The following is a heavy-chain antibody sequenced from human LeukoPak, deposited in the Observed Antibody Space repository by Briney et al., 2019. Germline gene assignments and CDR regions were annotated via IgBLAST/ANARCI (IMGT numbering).Heavy chain of an antibody. V-gene: IGHV3-23*01. D-gene: IGHD1-26*01. CDR3: AKLIKLSGSSHVDY. Sequence: GGSLRLSCAASGFTFSSSVIVWVRQAPGKGLEWVSGISGSGGSTYYADSVKGRFTISRDNSKNTLYLQMNSLRVEDTAVYYCAKLIKLSGSSHVDYWGQGALATVSS. J-gene: IGHJ4*02. CDR1: GFTFSSSV. CDR2: ISGSGGST.